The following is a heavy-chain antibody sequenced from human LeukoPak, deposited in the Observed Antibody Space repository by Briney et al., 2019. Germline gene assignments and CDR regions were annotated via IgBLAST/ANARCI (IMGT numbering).Heavy chain of an antibody. CDR2: ISGSGGST. V-gene: IGHV3-23*01. D-gene: IGHD3-22*01. Sequence: GGSLRLSCAASGFTSSSYAMSWVRQAPGKGLEWVSAISGSGGSTYYADSVKGRFTISRDNSKNTLYLQMNSLRAEDTAVYYCAKDPAYYYDSSGYVWGQGTLVTVSS. CDR3: AKDPAYYYDSSGYV. J-gene: IGHJ4*02. CDR1: GFTSSSYA.